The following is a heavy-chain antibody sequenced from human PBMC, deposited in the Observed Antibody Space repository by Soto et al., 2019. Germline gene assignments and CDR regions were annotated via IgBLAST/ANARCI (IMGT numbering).Heavy chain of an antibody. CDR2: IKQDGSEK. Sequence: GGSQRLSCAASGVNFSSYGMSWVRQAPGKGLEWVANIKQDGSEKYYVDSVKGRFTISRDNAKNSLYLQMNSLRAEDTAVYYCARDVRVGTYFDYWGQGTLVTVSS. D-gene: IGHD2-8*01. V-gene: IGHV3-7*05. CDR1: GVNFSSYG. CDR3: ARDVRVGTYFDY. J-gene: IGHJ4*02.